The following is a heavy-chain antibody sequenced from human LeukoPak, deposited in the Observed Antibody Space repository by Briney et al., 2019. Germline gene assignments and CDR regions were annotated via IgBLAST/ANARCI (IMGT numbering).Heavy chain of an antibody. V-gene: IGHV1-24*01. J-gene: IGHJ5*02. CDR2: FDPEDGET. D-gene: IGHD4-17*01. CDR3: ATDRGIAVTTRWFDP. CDR1: GGTFSSYA. Sequence: GASVKVSCKASGGTFSSYAISWVRQAPGKGLEWMGGFDPEDGETIYAQKFQGRVTMTEDTSTDTAYMELSSLRSEDTAVYYCATDRGIAVTTRWFDPWGQGTLVTVSS.